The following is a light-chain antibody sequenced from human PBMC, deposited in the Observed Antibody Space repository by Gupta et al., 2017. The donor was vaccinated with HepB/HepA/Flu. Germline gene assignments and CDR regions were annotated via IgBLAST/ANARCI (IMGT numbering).Light chain of an antibody. CDR3: QVWDRNTLF. J-gene: IGLJ2*01. CDR2: QHT. CDR1: KLGDKF. V-gene: IGLV3-1*01. Sequence: SLELTQPPSASVSPGQTASISCSGDKLGDKFVHWYQQKPCQSPVLVIYQHTKRPSGIPERFSGSNSGNTATLTISGTQAMDEADYYCQVWDRNTLFFGGGTKLTVL.